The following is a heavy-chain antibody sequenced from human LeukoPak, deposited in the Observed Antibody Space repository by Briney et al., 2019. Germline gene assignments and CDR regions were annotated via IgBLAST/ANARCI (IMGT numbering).Heavy chain of an antibody. D-gene: IGHD2-2*01. CDR2: IYSGGST. J-gene: IGHJ4*02. CDR1: GFXVSSNY. V-gene: IGHV3-66*01. CDR3: ARGSQLYYFDY. Sequence: GGSLRLSCAASGFXVSSNYISWVRQAPGKGQEWVSVIYSGGSTYYADSVKGRFTTSRDNSKNTLYLQMNSLRAEDPAVYYCARGSQLYYFDYWGQGTLVTVSS.